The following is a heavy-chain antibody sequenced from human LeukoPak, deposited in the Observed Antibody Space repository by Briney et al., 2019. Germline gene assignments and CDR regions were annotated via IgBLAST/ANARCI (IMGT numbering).Heavy chain of an antibody. D-gene: IGHD1-26*01. V-gene: IGHV3-23*01. CDR1: GFTFSSYA. CDR2: ISGSGGST. J-gene: IGHJ5*02. CDR3: ANNPPSGSYGWFDP. Sequence: PGGSLRLSCAASGFTFSSYAMSWVRQAPGKGLEWVSAISGSGGSTYYADSVKGRFTISRDNSKNTLYLQMNSLRAEDTAVYYFANNPPSGSYGWFDPWGQGTPVTVSS.